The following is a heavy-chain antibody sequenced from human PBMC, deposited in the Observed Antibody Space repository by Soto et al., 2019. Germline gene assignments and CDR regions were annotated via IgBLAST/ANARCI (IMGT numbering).Heavy chain of an antibody. D-gene: IGHD3-10*01. CDR2: ISYDGSNK. J-gene: IGHJ6*02. V-gene: IGHV3-30*18. CDR1: GFTFSSYG. Sequence: GGSLRLSCAASGFTFSSYGMHWVRQAPGKGLEWVAVISYDGSNKYYADSVKGRFAISRDNSKNTLYLQMNSLRAEDTAVYYCAKVFSRGGSGSYYYYYYGMDVWGQGTTVTVYS. CDR3: AKVFSRGGSGSYYYYYYGMDV.